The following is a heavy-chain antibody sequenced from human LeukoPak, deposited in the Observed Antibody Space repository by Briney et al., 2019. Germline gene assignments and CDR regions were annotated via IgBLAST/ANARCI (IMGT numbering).Heavy chain of an antibody. D-gene: IGHD3-16*01. CDR3: AKSSGGYFDY. Sequence: PGGSLRLSCAASGFTFSSYGMHWVRQAPGKGLEWVAVISYDGSNKYYADSVKGRFTISRDNSKNTLYLQMNSLRAEDTAVYYCAKSSGGYFDYWGQGTLVTVSS. CDR1: GFTFSSYG. J-gene: IGHJ4*02. V-gene: IGHV3-30*18. CDR2: ISYDGSNK.